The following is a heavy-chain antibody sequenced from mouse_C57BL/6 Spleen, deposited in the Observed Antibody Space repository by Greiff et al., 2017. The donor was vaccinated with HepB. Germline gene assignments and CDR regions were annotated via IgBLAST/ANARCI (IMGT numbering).Heavy chain of an antibody. D-gene: IGHD1-1*01. CDR2: INPNNGGT. J-gene: IGHJ4*01. V-gene: IGHV1-26*01. CDR3: ARSIPYYYGSSYYYAMDY. CDR1: GYTFTDYY. Sequence: VQLQQSGPELVKPGASVKISCKASGYTFTDYYMNWVKQSHGKSLEWIGDINPNNGGTSYNQKFKGKATLTVDKSSSTAYMELRSLTSEDSAVYYCARSIPYYYGSSYYYAMDYWGQGTSVTVSS.